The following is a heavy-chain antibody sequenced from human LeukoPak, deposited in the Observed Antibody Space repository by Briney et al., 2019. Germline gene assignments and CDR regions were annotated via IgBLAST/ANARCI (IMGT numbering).Heavy chain of an antibody. V-gene: IGHV4-39*07. CDR2: IYYTGRT. CDR3: ARRGDGDYSTRYFDL. CDR1: GGSISSRTYY. J-gene: IGHJ2*01. D-gene: IGHD4-17*01. Sequence: PSETLSLTCTVSGGSISSRTYYWGWVRQPPGKGLELIGTIYYTGRTNYNPSLKSRVTISVDTSKKQFSLRLSSVTAADTAPYYCARRGDGDYSTRYFDLWGRGTLVTVSS.